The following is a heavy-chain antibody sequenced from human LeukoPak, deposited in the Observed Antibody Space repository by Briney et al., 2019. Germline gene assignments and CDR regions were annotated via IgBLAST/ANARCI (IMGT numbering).Heavy chain of an antibody. CDR3: ARSSQEHYNWFDP. D-gene: IGHD1/OR15-1a*01. CDR2: INPNSGDT. J-gene: IGHJ5*02. Sequence: ASVKVSCKASGYTFTSYGISWVRQAPGQGLEWMGWINPNSGDTNYPQKFQGRVTMTSETSISTAYMELSSLRSDDTAVYYCARSSQEHYNWFDPWGQGTLVTVSS. CDR1: GYTFTSYG. V-gene: IGHV1-2*02.